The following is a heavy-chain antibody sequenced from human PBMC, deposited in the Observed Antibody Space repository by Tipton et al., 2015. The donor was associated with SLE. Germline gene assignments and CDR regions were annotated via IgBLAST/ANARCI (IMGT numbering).Heavy chain of an antibody. D-gene: IGHD1-26*01. CDR3: ARGMSATKRKFSGWYFEL. CDR1: GFTFSDYY. Sequence: SLRLSCAASGFTFSDYYMSWIRQAPGKGLEWVSYTSSSGNTIYYADSVKGRFTISRDNAKNSLYLQMNSLRDEDTAVYYCARGMSATKRKFSGWYFELWGRGTLVTVSS. J-gene: IGHJ2*01. V-gene: IGHV3-11*01. CDR2: TSSSGNTI.